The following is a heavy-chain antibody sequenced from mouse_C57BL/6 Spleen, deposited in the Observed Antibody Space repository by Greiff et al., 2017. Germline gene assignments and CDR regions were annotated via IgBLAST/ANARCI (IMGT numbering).Heavy chain of an antibody. CDR3: AKGGGNYLFAY. CDR1: GYAFTNYL. CDR2: INPGSGGT. V-gene: IGHV1-54*01. D-gene: IGHD2-1*01. Sequence: QVQLQQSGAELVRPGTSVKVSCKASGYAFTNYLIEWVKQRPGQGLEWIGVINPGSGGTNYNEKYKGKATLTADKSSSTAYIQLSSLTSEDSAVYFCAKGGGNYLFAYWGQGTLVTVSA. J-gene: IGHJ3*01.